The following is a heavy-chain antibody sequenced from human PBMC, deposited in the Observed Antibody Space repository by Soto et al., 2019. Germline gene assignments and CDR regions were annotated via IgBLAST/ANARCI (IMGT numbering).Heavy chain of an antibody. CDR2: IWYDGTKK. J-gene: IGHJ6*02. CDR1: GFTFNYYG. D-gene: IGHD1-26*01. CDR3: ARDGSSTHLYYGLDV. Sequence: PGGSLRLSCVASGFTFNYYGIHWVRQAPGKGLEWVAVIWYDGTKKDYVDSVQGRFTVSRDNSRNTVHLQMNSLRADDTAIYYCARDGSSTHLYYGLDVWGQGTLVTV. V-gene: IGHV3-33*01.